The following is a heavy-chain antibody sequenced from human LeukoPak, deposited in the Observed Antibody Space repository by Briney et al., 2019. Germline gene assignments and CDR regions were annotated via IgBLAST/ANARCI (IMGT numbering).Heavy chain of an antibody. CDR2: IYYSGST. Sequence: PSETLSLTCTVSGGSISSYYWNWIRQPPGKGLEWIGCIYYSGSTNYNPSLKSRVTISVDTSKNQFSLKLSSVTDAHTAVYYCARERYFDWLLDYWGQGTLVTVSS. CDR1: GGSISSYY. J-gene: IGHJ4*02. V-gene: IGHV4-59*08. CDR3: ARERYFDWLLDY. D-gene: IGHD3-9*01.